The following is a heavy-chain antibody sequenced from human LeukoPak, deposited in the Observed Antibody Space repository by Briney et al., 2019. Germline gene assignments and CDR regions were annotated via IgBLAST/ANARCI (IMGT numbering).Heavy chain of an antibody. CDR2: IYYSGST. CDR1: RGSISSSSYY. D-gene: IGHD3-22*01. J-gene: IGHJ4*02. V-gene: IGHV4-39*01. Sequence: SETLSLTCTVSRGSISSSSYYWGWIRQPPGKGLEWIGSIYYSGSTYYNPSLKSRVTISVDTSKNQSSLKLGSVTAADTAVYYCARLSYDSSGYKYYFDYWGQGTLVTVSS. CDR3: ARLSYDSSGYKYYFDY.